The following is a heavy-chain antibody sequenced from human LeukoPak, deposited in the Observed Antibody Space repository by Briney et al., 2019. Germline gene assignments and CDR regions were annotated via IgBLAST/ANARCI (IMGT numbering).Heavy chain of an antibody. Sequence: GASVKVSCKASVYTFTSYDINWVRQATGQGLEWMGWMNPNSGNIGYAQKFQGRVTMTRNTSISTAYMELSSLRSEDTAVYYCARGWLRSDFDYWGQGTLVTVSS. V-gene: IGHV1-8*01. CDR1: VYTFTSYD. D-gene: IGHD5-12*01. CDR2: MNPNSGNI. CDR3: ARGWLRSDFDY. J-gene: IGHJ4*02.